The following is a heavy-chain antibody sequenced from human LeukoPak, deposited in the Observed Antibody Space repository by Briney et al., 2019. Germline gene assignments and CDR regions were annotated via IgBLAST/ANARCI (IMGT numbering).Heavy chain of an antibody. J-gene: IGHJ5*02. V-gene: IGHV3-53*01. Sequence: PGGSLRLSCAASGLTCSHNYVSWVRQAPGKGLEWVSAIHTSGDTCYADSVKGRFTISRDTSKNTLYLQINSLRVEDTAVYYCIVFGDSNHWGQGTLVNVSS. CDR2: IHTSGDT. D-gene: IGHD4-17*01. CDR3: IVFGDSNH. CDR1: GLTCSHNY.